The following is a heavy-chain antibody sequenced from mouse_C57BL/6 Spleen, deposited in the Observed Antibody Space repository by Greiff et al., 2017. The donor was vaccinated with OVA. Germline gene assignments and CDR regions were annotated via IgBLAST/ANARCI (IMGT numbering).Heavy chain of an antibody. CDR1: GYTFTSYW. V-gene: IGHV1-64*01. D-gene: IGHD1-1*01. J-gene: IGHJ2*01. CDR2: IHPNSGST. Sequence: QVQLQQPGAELVKPGALVKLSCKASGYTFTSYWMHWVKQRPGQGLEWIGMIHPNSGSTNYNAKFKSKATLTVDKSSSTAYMQLRPLTSEDSAVYDCARGDYGSSYAVDDWGQGTTLTVSS. CDR3: ARGDYGSSYAVDD.